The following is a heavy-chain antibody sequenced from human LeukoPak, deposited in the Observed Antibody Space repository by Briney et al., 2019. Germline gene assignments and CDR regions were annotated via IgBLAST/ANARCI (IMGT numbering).Heavy chain of an antibody. D-gene: IGHD3-22*01. Sequence: PGRSLTLSCTTSGFTFGDYAMSWVRQAPGKGLEWVGFIRSKAYRGTAQYAASVKGRFTISRDDSKSITYLRTNSLETEDTAVYYCCSVRDSSAYYHSGVDYWGQGTLVTVSS. CDR1: GFTFGDYA. V-gene: IGHV3-49*04. CDR2: IRSKAYRGTA. J-gene: IGHJ4*02. CDR3: CSVRDSSAYYHSGVDY.